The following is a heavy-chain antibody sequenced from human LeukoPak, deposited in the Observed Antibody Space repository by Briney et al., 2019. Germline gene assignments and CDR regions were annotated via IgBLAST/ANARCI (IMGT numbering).Heavy chain of an antibody. CDR3: ARAHLCYYYYMDV. CDR1: GFTFSSYW. CDR2: INTDGSST. V-gene: IGHV3-74*01. J-gene: IGHJ6*03. Sequence: GGSLRLSCAASGFTFSSYWMHWVRQAPGKGLVWVSRINTDGSSTNYADSVKGRFTISRDNAKNTLYLQMNSLSAEDTAVYYCARAHLCYYYYMDVWGKGTTVTVSS.